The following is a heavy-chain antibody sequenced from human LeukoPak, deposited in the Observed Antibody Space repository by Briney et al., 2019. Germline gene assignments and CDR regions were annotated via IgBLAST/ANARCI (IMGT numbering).Heavy chain of an antibody. CDR2: IYYSGST. Sequence: PSETLSLTCAVYGGSFSGYYWSWIRQPPGKGLEWIGYIYYSGSTNYNPSLKSRVTISVDTSKNQFSLKLSSVTAADTAVYYCARGGMDYGDYFDYWGQGTLVTVSS. CDR3: ARGGMDYGDYFDY. V-gene: IGHV4-59*01. D-gene: IGHD4-17*01. J-gene: IGHJ4*02. CDR1: GGSFSGYY.